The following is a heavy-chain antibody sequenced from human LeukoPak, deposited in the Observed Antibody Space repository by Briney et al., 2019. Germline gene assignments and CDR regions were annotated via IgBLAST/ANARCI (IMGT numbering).Heavy chain of an antibody. Sequence: TXXAMXXXRQXXGXXXEXMGWINAGNGNTKYSQKFQGRVTITRDTSASTAYMELSSLRSEDTAVYYCASNYYGSGSPLVWGQGTLVTVSS. CDR2: INAGNGNT. D-gene: IGHD3-10*01. CDR3: ASNYYGSGSPLV. J-gene: IGHJ4*02. V-gene: IGHV1-3*01. CDR1: TXXA.